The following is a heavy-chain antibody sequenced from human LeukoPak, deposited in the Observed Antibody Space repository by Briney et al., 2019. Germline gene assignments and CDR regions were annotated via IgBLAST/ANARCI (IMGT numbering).Heavy chain of an antibody. CDR3: ARLTSFADLLTATRRSWFDP. CDR1: GYSFTSYW. D-gene: IGHD2-21*02. V-gene: IGHV5-51*01. Sequence: GESLKISCMGSGYSFTSYWIGWVRQMPGKGLEWMGIIYPGDSDTRYRPSLQGQVTISVDKSIDTAFLQWSSLKASDSAIYYCARLTSFADLLTATRRSWFDPWGQGTLVTVSS. J-gene: IGHJ5*02. CDR2: IYPGDSDT.